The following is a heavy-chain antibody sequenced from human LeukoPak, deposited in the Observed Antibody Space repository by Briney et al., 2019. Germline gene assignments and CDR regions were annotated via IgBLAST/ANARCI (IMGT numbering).Heavy chain of an antibody. CDR3: ARGLIVVVPAAPRFDP. V-gene: IGHV4-34*01. CDR2: INHSGST. CDR1: GGSFSDYH. D-gene: IGHD2-2*01. J-gene: IGHJ5*02. Sequence: PSETLSLTCAVYGGSFSDYHRSWIRQPPGKGLEWIGEINHSGSTNYNPSLKSRVTISVDTSKNQFSLKLSSVTAADTAVYYCARGLIVVVPAAPRFDPWGQGTLVTVSS.